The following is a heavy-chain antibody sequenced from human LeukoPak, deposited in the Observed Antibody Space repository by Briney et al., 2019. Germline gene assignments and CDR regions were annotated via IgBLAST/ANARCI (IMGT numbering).Heavy chain of an antibody. V-gene: IGHV4-59*01. D-gene: IGHD4-23*01. CDR3: ARGRNDNGGMFFDS. CDR1: GGSIRSYY. Sequence: PSETLSLTCTVSGGSIRSYYWSWIRQAPGKVLEWIGFISYSGYTSYSPSLKSRVAISVDTSKSQFSLKLSSMTAADTAIYYCARGRNDNGGMFFDSWAQGTLVTVSS. J-gene: IGHJ4*02. CDR2: ISYSGYT.